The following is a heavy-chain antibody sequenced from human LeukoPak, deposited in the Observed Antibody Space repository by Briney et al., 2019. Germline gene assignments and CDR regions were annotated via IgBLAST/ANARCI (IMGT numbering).Heavy chain of an antibody. CDR2: ISSSSSTI. V-gene: IGHV3-48*04. D-gene: IGHD2-2*01. Sequence: GGSLRLSCAASGFTFSSYSMNWVRQAPGKGLEWVSYISSSSSTIYYADSVKGRFTISRDNAKNSLYLQMNSLRAEDTAVYYCARALPFLPHYYGMDVWGQGTTVTVSS. CDR3: ARALPFLPHYYGMDV. J-gene: IGHJ6*02. CDR1: GFTFSSYS.